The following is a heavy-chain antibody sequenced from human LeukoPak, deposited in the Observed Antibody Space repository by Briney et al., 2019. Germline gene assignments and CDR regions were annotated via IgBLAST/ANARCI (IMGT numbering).Heavy chain of an antibody. D-gene: IGHD3-22*01. CDR2: IASSSNDI. Sequence: PGGSLRLSCAASGFSFSRYSMNWVREVPGKGLEWVSYIASSSNDIYYADSVKGRFTISRDNAKNSLYLQMNSLRAVDTAVYYCARKSGSSGYPFDYWGQGILVSVSS. J-gene: IGHJ4*02. CDR3: ARKSGSSGYPFDY. CDR1: GFSFSRYS. V-gene: IGHV3-21*05.